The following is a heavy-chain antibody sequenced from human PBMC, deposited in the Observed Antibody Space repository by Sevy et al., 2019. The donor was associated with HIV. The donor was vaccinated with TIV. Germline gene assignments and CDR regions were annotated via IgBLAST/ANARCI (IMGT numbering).Heavy chain of an antibody. D-gene: IGHD5-12*01. CDR1: GFTFSSYG. CDR2: IWYDGSNK. J-gene: IGHJ4*02. CDR3: AREDGYQTDY. V-gene: IGHV3-33*01. Sequence: GGSLRLSCAASGFTFSSYGMHWVRQAPGKGLGWVAVIWYDGSNKYYADSVKGRFTISRDNSKNTLYLQMNSLRAEDTAVYYCAREDGYQTDYWGQGTLVTVSS.